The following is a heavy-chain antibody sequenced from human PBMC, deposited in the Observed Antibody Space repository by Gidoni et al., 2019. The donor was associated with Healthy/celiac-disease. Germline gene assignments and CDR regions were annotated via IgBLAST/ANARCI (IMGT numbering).Heavy chain of an antibody. CDR3: ARSMITFGGGIYY. V-gene: IGHV4-39*01. CDR2: IYYSGST. D-gene: IGHD3-16*01. CDR1: GGPISSSSYY. Sequence: QLQLQDSGPGLVTPSETLSLTFTVSGGPISSSSYYWGWTRQPPGKGLEWVVSIYYSGSTYYNPSLKSRVTISVDTSKNQFSLKLSSVAAADTAVYYCARSMITFGGGIYYWGQGTLVTVSS. J-gene: IGHJ4*02.